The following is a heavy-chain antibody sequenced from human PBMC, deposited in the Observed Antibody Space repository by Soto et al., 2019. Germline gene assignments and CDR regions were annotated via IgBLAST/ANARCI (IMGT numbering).Heavy chain of an antibody. CDR1: GFTFSSYG. D-gene: IGHD2-15*01. V-gene: IGHV3-30*18. CDR2: ISYDGSNK. J-gene: IGHJ4*02. Sequence: GGSLRLSCAASGFTFSSYGMHWVRQAPGKGLEWVAVISYDGSNKYYADSVKGRFTISRDNSKNTLYLQMNSLRAEDTAVYYCAKGEGPYCSGGSCYSRPLDYWGQGTLVIVSS. CDR3: AKGEGPYCSGGSCYSRPLDY.